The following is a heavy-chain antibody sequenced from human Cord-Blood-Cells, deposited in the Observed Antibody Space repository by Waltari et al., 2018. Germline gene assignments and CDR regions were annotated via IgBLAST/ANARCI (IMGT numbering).Heavy chain of an antibody. Sequence: QVQLVESGGGVVQPGRSLRLSCAASGFTFRSYGMHWVRQAPGKGLEGVAVISYDGSNKYYADSVKGRFTISRDNSKNTLYLQMNSLRAEDTAVYYCAKGYGDYDFDYWGQGTMGTVSS. V-gene: IGHV3-30*18. CDR1: GFTFRSYG. CDR3: AKGYGDYDFDY. CDR2: ISYDGSNK. J-gene: IGHJ4*02. D-gene: IGHD4-17*01.